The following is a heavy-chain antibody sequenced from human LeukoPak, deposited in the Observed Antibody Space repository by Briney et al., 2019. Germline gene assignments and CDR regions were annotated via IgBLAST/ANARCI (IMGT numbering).Heavy chain of an antibody. CDR1: GGSISSYH. CDR3: ARGKDGYNYY. J-gene: IGHJ4*02. D-gene: IGHD5-24*01. CDR2: IYNSGST. Sequence: PSETLSLTCTVSGGSISSYHWGWIRQPPGKGLEWIGYIYNSGSTNYNPSLKSRVTISVDTSKNQFSLNLNSVTAADTAVYYCARGKDGYNYYWGQGTLVTVSS. V-gene: IGHV4-59*01.